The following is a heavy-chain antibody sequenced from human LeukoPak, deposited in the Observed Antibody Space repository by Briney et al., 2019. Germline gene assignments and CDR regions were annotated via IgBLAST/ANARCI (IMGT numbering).Heavy chain of an antibody. CDR2: IKSDGSIT. J-gene: IGHJ5*02. D-gene: IGHD2/OR15-2a*01. CDR1: GFTFSTYW. V-gene: IGHV3-74*01. Sequence: QPGGSLRLSCAASGFTFSTYWMHWVRQAPGKGLVWVSRIKSDGSITTYADAVKGRFTISRDNTKNTLYLGMNSLRAEDTAVYYCAGSTYANWFDPWGQGTLVTVSS. CDR3: AGSTYANWFDP.